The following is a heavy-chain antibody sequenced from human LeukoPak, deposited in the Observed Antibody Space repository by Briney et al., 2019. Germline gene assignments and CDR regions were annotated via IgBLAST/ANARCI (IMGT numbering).Heavy chain of an antibody. CDR1: GFTVSSNY. Sequence: GGSLRLSCAASGFTVSSNYMGWVRQAPGKGLEWVSVIYSGGDTYYADSVKGRFTISRDNSKNMIYLEMSSLKAEDTAVYYCAKERSLEIAVAGTIFDHWGQGTLVTVSS. CDR3: AKERSLEIAVAGTIFDH. D-gene: IGHD6-19*01. CDR2: IYSGGDT. J-gene: IGHJ4*02. V-gene: IGHV3-66*01.